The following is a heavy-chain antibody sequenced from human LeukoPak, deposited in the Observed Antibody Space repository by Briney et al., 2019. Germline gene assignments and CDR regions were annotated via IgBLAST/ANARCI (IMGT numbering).Heavy chain of an antibody. D-gene: IGHD6-13*01. CDR1: GGSFSGYY. Sequence: SETLSLTCAVYGGSFSGYYWSWIRQPPGKGLEWIGEINHSGSTNYNPSLKSRVTISVDTSKNQFSLKLSSVTAADTAVYYCARVGSSWSDAFDIWGQGTMVTVSS. CDR2: INHSGST. V-gene: IGHV4-34*01. J-gene: IGHJ3*02. CDR3: ARVGSSWSDAFDI.